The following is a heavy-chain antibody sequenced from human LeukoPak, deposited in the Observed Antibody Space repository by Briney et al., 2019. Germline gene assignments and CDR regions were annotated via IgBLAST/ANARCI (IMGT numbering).Heavy chain of an antibody. CDR2: IRSKAYGGTT. CDR3: TRDDYGDYRGFDY. Sequence: PGGSLSLSRTASVLTFGDYAMSWVRPPRATGLEGVGFIRSKAYGGTTEYTASVKGRFTISRDDSKSIAYLQMNSLKTEDTAVYYCTRDDYGDYRGFDYWGQGTLVTVSS. CDR1: VLTFGDYA. D-gene: IGHD4-17*01. V-gene: IGHV3-49*04. J-gene: IGHJ4*02.